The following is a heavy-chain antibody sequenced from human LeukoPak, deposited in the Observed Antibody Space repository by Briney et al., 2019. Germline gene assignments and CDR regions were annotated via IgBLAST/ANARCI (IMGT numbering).Heavy chain of an antibody. CDR3: AKPKSRYSSGWYYFDY. CDR1: GFTFSSYA. Sequence: GGSLRLSCAASGFTFSSYAMSWVRQAPGKGLEWVSAISGSGGSTYYADSVKGRFTISRDNSKNTLYLQMNSLRAEDTAVYYCAKPKSRYSSGWYYFDYWGQGTLVTVSS. CDR2: ISGSGGST. J-gene: IGHJ4*02. V-gene: IGHV3-23*01. D-gene: IGHD6-19*01.